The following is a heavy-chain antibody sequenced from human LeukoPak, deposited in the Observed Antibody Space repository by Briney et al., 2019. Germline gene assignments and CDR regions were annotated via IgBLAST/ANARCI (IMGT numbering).Heavy chain of an antibody. CDR3: AARPQRLPDY. Sequence: PGGSLRLSCAASGLSFSNYEMNWVRQAPGKGLEWVSYISGSGSTIYYADSVRGRFTISRDNAKNSLFPQMNSLRAEDTAVYYCAARPQRLPDYWGQGTPVTVSS. V-gene: IGHV3-48*03. J-gene: IGHJ4*02. CDR2: ISGSGSTI. D-gene: IGHD4-11*01. CDR1: GLSFSNYE.